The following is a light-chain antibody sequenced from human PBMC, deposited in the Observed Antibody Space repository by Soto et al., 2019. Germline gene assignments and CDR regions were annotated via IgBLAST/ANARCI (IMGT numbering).Light chain of an antibody. CDR3: QHYSSSPGT. CDR1: QRVTSRY. J-gene: IGKJ2*01. V-gene: IGKV3-20*01. CDR2: GAS. Sequence: EIVLTQSPGNLSLSPGERASLSCRASQRVTSRYLAWYQQKPGQAPRLLISGASIRATGIPDRFSGIGSGTDFTLTISRLEPEDFAVYYCQHYSSSPGTFGQGTKLEI.